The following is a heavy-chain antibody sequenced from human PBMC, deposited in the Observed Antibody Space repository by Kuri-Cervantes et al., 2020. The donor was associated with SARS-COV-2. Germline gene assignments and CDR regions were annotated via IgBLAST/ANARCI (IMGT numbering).Heavy chain of an antibody. J-gene: IGHJ4*02. D-gene: IGHD2-2*01. CDR1: GGSFSGYY. V-gene: IGHV4-34*01. Sequence: GSLRLSCAVYGGSFSGYYWSWIRQPPGKGLEWIGEINHSGSTNYNPSLKSRVTISVDTSKNQFSLKLSSVTAADTAVYYCAGAAPDIVVVPAAKYFDYWGQGTLVTVSS. CDR3: AGAAPDIVVVPAAKYFDY. CDR2: INHSGST.